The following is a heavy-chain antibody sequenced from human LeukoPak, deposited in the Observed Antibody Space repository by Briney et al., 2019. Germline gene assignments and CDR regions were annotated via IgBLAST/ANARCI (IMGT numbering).Heavy chain of an antibody. D-gene: IGHD6-19*01. CDR2: INPDSGGT. Sequence: GASVKVSCKASGYTFTDYYMHWVRQAPGQGLEWMGWINPDSGGTNYAQKFQGRVTLTRGTSITTAYMELRGLRSDDTAVYYCTRDGWLIEGFDYWGQGALVTVSS. V-gene: IGHV1-2*02. CDR3: TRDGWLIEGFDY. CDR1: GYTFTDYY. J-gene: IGHJ4*02.